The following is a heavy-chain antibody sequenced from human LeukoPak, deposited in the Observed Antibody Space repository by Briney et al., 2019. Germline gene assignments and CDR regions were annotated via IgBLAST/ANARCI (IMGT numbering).Heavy chain of an antibody. CDR2: ISGSGSST. D-gene: IGHD2-8*01. Sequence: GGSLRLSCAASGFTFSSYAMSWVRQAPGKGLEWVSVISGSGSSTYYADSVKGRFTISRDNSKNTLYLQMNSLRAEDTAVYYCARGHVGYCANGVCPNFDYWGQGTLVTVSS. V-gene: IGHV3-23*01. CDR1: GFTFSSYA. CDR3: ARGHVGYCANGVCPNFDY. J-gene: IGHJ4*02.